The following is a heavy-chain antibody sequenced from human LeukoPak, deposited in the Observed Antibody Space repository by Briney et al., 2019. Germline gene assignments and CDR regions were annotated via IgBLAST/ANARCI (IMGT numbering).Heavy chain of an antibody. V-gene: IGHV3-30-3*01. CDR2: ISYDGSNK. D-gene: IGHD4-17*01. CDR1: GFTFSSYA. J-gene: IGHJ3*02. Sequence: PGGSLRLSCAASGFTFSSYAMHWVRQAPGKGLEWVAVISYDGSNKYYADSVKGRFTISRGNSKNTLYLQMNSLRAEDTAVYYCARVTTVTSYWDAFDIWGQGTMVTVSS. CDR3: ARVTTVTSYWDAFDI.